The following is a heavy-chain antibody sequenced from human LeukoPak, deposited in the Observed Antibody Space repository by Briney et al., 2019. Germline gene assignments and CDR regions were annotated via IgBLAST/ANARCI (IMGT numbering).Heavy chain of an antibody. D-gene: IGHD6-13*01. Sequence: GRSLRLSCAASGFTFDDYSMHWVRQAPGKGLEWVSGISWNSGSIGYADSVKGRFTISRDNAKNSLYLQMNSLRAEDTALYYCAKDSGAAAGHMRWYYFDYWGQGTLVTVSS. CDR2: ISWNSGSI. J-gene: IGHJ4*02. CDR1: GFTFDDYS. CDR3: AKDSGAAAGHMRWYYFDY. V-gene: IGHV3-9*01.